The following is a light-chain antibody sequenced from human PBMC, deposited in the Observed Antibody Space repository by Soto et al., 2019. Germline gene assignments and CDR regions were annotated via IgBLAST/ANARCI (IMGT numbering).Light chain of an antibody. CDR1: QGLGTN. Sequence: TEMTQSPATFSVSPMEIATLSCRASQGLGTNLAWYQQRPGQAPRLLIYAASTRATGVPARFSGSGSETEFTLTITTLQSEDFAVYYCQQYNHWPLSFGVGTKVDIK. V-gene: IGKV3-15*01. CDR2: AAS. CDR3: QQYNHWPLS. J-gene: IGKJ4*01.